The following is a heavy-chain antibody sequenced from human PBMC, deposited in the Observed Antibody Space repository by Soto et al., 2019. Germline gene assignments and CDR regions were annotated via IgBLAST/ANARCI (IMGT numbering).Heavy chain of an antibody. J-gene: IGHJ4*02. Sequence: SLRLSCAASGFIFNNFAINWVRQVPGKGLEWVSGISGRGGNTFYADAMKGRFTISRDNSKNTLYLQMNSLRAEDTAVYYCAKDGPQQWLVRWGQGTLVTV. CDR1: GFIFNNFA. D-gene: IGHD6-19*01. CDR3: AKDGPQQWLVR. V-gene: IGHV3-23*01. CDR2: ISGRGGNT.